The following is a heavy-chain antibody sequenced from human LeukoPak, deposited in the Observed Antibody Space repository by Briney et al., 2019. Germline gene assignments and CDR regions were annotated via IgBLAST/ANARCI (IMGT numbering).Heavy chain of an antibody. CDR2: IYYSGGT. D-gene: IGHD3-3*01. J-gene: IGHJ4*02. CDR1: AGSPSSFY. CDR3: ARVYDFWSGYCTFDY. V-gene: IGHV4-59*01. Sequence: PSETLSPTCTVYAGSPSSFYWSWIRHPQGKVLEWDGYIYYSGGTNYNTSLKSRVTISVDTSKSQFSLKLSSVTAADTAVYYCARVYDFWSGYCTFDYWGQGTLVTVSS.